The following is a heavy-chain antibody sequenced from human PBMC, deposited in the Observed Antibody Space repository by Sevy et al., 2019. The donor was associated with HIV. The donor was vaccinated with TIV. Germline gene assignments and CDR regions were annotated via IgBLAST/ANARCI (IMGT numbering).Heavy chain of an antibody. CDR3: ARAPYGDYGFDY. D-gene: IGHD4-17*01. J-gene: IGHJ4*02. CDR2: VYTSGST. CDR1: GGSISSNSYY. Sequence: TLSLTCTVSGGSISSNSYYWSWIRQPAGKGLEWIGRVYTSGSTNYNPSLKSRVTISVDTSKNQFSLTLSSVTVADTAMYYCARAPYGDYGFDYWGQGTLVTVSS. V-gene: IGHV4-61*02.